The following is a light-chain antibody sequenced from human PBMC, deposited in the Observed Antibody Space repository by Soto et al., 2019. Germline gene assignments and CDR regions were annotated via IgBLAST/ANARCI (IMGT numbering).Light chain of an antibody. J-gene: IGLJ1*01. Sequence: QSALTQPPSASGTPGQRVSISCSGSTSNIGNHYVFWYQHLPRTAPKLLIFRNNQRPSGVPDRFSGPGSGTSASLAISGLRSEDEADYYCATWDDTLRGYVFGTGTKVTVL. CDR3: ATWDDTLRGYV. V-gene: IGLV1-47*01. CDR2: RNN. CDR1: TSNIGNHY.